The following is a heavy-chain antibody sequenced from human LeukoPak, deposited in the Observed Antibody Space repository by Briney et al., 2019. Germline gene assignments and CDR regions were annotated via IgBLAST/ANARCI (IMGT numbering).Heavy chain of an antibody. CDR1: GFTFRSYE. CDR2: ISGSGSTI. J-gene: IGHJ4*02. CDR3: ARDQDAGFDY. V-gene: IGHV3-48*03. Sequence: GGSLRLSCAASGFTFRSYEMSWVRQAPGKGLEWVSYISGSGSTIYYADSVQGRFTISRDNAKNSLYLQMNSLRAEDTAVYYCARDQDAGFDYRGQGTLVTVSS.